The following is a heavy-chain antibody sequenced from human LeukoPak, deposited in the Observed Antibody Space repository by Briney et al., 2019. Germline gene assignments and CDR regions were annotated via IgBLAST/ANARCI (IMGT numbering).Heavy chain of an antibody. CDR3: ARLSGSPSKFDY. J-gene: IGHJ4*02. D-gene: IGHD1-26*01. V-gene: IGHV4-59*11. CDR2: IYYSGST. Sequence: LETLCLTCTVSGGSISGHYWSWIRQPPGKGLEWTGYIYYSGSTNYNPSLKSRVTISVDTSKNQFSLKLSSVTAADTAVYYCARLSGSPSKFDYWGQGTLVTVFS. CDR1: GGSISGHY.